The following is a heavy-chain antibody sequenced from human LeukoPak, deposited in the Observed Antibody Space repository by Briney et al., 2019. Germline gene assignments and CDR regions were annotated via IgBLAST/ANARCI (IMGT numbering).Heavy chain of an antibody. CDR2: INHSGST. V-gene: IGHV4-34*08. Sequence: PGGSLRLSCAASGFTFSSYSMNWVRQPPGKGLEWIGEINHSGSTNYNPSLKSRVTISVDTSKNQFSLKLSSVTAADTAVYYCTVIRQWLVVDYWGQGTLVTVSS. D-gene: IGHD6-19*01. J-gene: IGHJ4*02. CDR1: GFTFSSYS. CDR3: TVIRQWLVVDY.